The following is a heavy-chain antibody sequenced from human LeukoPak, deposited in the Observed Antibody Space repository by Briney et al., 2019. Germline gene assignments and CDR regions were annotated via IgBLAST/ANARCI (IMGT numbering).Heavy chain of an antibody. D-gene: IGHD1-1*01. CDR1: GFTFRTYV. CDR2: ITGDSAYT. CDR3: ARRDDDSRAFHN. Sequence: AGGSLRLSCVASGFTFRTYVMSWVRQAPGKGLECVSSITGDSAYTYSADSVKGRFTISRDNSRNTLYLQMNSLRAEDTAIYYCARRDDDSRAFHNWGQGTMVTVSS. V-gene: IGHV3-23*01. J-gene: IGHJ3*02.